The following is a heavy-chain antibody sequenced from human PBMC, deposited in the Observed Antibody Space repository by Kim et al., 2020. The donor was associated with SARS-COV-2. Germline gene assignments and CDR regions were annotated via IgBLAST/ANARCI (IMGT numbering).Heavy chain of an antibody. CDR3: AGGTLWPGDPFDF. CDR2: VYTSGNS. V-gene: IGHV4-4*07. Sequence: ETLSLTCTVSGGSISSYFWSWIRQPAGKGLEWIGRVYTSGNSIYNPSLKSRLTMSVDTSKNQFSLQLNSVTAADTAVYYCAGGTLWPGDPFDFWGRGTL. J-gene: IGHJ4*02. D-gene: IGHD4-17*01. CDR1: GGSISSYF.